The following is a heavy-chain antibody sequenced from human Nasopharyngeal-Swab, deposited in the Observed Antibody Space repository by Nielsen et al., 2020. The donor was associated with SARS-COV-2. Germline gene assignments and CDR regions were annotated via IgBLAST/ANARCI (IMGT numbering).Heavy chain of an antibody. CDR2: ININSDET. CDR3: AKDLRVYGSGSLDY. D-gene: IGHD3-10*01. V-gene: IGHV1-2*02. Sequence: ASVKVSCKASGYTFTDYYIHWVRQAPGEGLEWVGWININSDETVYAQKFNDRVTMMRDTSINTAYMELTSLRSDDTAVYYCAKDLRVYGSGSLDYWGQGTLVTVFS. CDR1: GYTFTDYY. J-gene: IGHJ4*02.